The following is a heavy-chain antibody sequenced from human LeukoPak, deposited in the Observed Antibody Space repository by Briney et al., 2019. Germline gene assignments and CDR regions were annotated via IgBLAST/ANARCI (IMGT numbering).Heavy chain of an antibody. CDR2: IYYSGAA. CDR1: GGSISNYY. J-gene: IGHJ4*02. CDR3: ARGVYIAAAQYGY. D-gene: IGHD6-13*01. Sequence: SETLSLTCTVSGGSISNYYWSWIRQPPGKGLEWIGYIYYSGAANYNPSLKSRVTISVDTSKNQFSLKLNSVTAADTAVYYCARGVYIAAAQYGYWGQGTLVTVSS. V-gene: IGHV4-59*01.